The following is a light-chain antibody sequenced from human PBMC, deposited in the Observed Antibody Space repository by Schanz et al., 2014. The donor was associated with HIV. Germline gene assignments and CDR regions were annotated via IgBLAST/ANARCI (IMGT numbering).Light chain of an antibody. CDR2: EVS. J-gene: IGLJ1*01. CDR1: SSDVGGYKY. V-gene: IGLV2-14*03. CDR3: SSYAGRYNYFV. Sequence: QSALTQPASVSGSPGQSITISCTGTSSDVGGYKYVSWYQQHPGKAPKLMIFEVSSRPSGVSNRFSGFKSGNTASLTVSGLQAEDEADYYCSSYAGRYNYFVFGTGTKLTVL.